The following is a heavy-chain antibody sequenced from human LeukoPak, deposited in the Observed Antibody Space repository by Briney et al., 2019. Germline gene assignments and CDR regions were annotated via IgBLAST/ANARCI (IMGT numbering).Heavy chain of an antibody. CDR2: INPSGGST. CDR3: AREGDLTYFDY. Sequence: ASVKASCKASGGTFSSYAISWVRQAPGQGLEWMGIINPSGGSTSYAQKFQGRVTMTRDTSTSTVYMELSSLRSEDTAVYYCAREGDLTYFDYWGQGTLVTVSS. CDR1: GGTFSSYA. V-gene: IGHV1-46*01. J-gene: IGHJ4*02. D-gene: IGHD2-21*02.